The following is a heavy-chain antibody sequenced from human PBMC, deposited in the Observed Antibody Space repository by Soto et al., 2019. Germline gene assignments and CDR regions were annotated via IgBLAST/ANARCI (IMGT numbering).Heavy chain of an antibody. CDR2: INAGNGNT. J-gene: IGHJ4*02. V-gene: IGHV1-3*01. CDR3: ARLNYYDSSGYYHAQDY. Sequence: ASVKVSCKASGYTFTSYAMHWVRQAPGQRLEWMGWINAGNGNTKYSQKFQGRVTITRDTSASTAYMELSSLRSEDTAVYYCARLNYYDSSGYYHAQDYWGQGTLVTVSS. D-gene: IGHD3-22*01. CDR1: GYTFTSYA.